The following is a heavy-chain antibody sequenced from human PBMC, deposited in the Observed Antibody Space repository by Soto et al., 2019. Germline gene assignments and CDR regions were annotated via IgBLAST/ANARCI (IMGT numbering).Heavy chain of an antibody. CDR1: GVSLSDGGYS. CDR2: MYDSGTT. J-gene: IGHJ6*02. D-gene: IGHD3-10*01. V-gene: IGHV4-30-2*01. Sequence: SETLSLTCAVSGVSLSDGGYSWSWIRQPPGKALEWIGYMYDSGTTSYSPSLTSRVTISVDRSKNQFSLTLTSVTAADTAVYYCARDQQMAYYYGSGPIDYYGKDVWGQGTTVTVSS. CDR3: ARDQQMAYYYGSGPIDYYGKDV.